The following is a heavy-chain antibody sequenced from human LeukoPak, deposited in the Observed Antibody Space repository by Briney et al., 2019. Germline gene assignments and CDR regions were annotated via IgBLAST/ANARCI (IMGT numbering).Heavy chain of an antibody. CDR2: IGTAGDT. J-gene: IGHJ2*01. Sequence: GGSLRLSCAASGFTFSSYDMHWVRQATGKGLEWVSAIGTAGDTYYPGSVKGRFTISRENAKNSLYLQMNSLRAGDTAVYYCARAVTDWYFDLWGRGTLVTVSS. D-gene: IGHD3-16*02. V-gene: IGHV3-13*01. CDR1: GFTFSSYD. CDR3: ARAVTDWYFDL.